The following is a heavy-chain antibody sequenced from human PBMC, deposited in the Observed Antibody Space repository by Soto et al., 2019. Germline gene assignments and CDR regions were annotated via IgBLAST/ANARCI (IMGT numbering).Heavy chain of an antibody. D-gene: IGHD2-21*02. V-gene: IGHV1-69*12. CDR3: ARFRHSVVVTDTDLGGHYYYGMDV. CDR2: IIPIFGTA. Sequence: QVQLVQSGAEVKKPGSSVKVSCKASGGTFSSYAISWVRQAPGQGLEWMGGIIPIFGTANYAQKFQGRVTSTADDATSKAYMELSRLRSEDTAVYYCARFRHSVVVTDTDLGGHYYYGMDVWGQGTTVTVSS. J-gene: IGHJ6*02. CDR1: GGTFSSYA.